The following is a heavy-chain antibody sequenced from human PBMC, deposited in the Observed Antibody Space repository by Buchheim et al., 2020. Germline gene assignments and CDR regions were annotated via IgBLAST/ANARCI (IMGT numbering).Heavy chain of an antibody. J-gene: IGHJ4*02. CDR1: GGSISSNNW. V-gene: IGHV4-4*02. CDR3: TREIVGNTPSFDY. CDR2: IFHSGST. D-gene: IGHD2-21*01. Sequence: QVQLQESGPGLVKPSGTLSLTCAVSGGSISSNNWWHWVRQPPGKGLEWIGEIFHSGSTNYNPSLKSRVTISEDRSENQLSPRLTSVTAADTAVYYCTREIVGNTPSFDYWGQGTL.